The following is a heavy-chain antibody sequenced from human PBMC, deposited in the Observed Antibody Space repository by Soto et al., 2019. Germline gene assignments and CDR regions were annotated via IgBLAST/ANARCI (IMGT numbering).Heavy chain of an antibody. CDR2: IVPIFGTA. CDR3: ARGESTPYYYYGMDV. V-gene: IGHV1-69*13. CDR1: GGTFSSYA. J-gene: IGHJ6*02. D-gene: IGHD3-16*01. Sequence: SVKVSCKASGGTFSSYAISWVRQAPGQGLEWMGGIVPIFGTANYAQKFQGRVTITADESTSTAYMELSSLRSEDTAVYYCARGESTPYYYYGMDVWGQGTTVTVSS.